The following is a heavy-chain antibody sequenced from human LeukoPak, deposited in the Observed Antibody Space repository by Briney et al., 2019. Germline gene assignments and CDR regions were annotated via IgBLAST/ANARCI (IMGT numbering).Heavy chain of an antibody. CDR2: ISGSGGST. CDR3: ARHTADVGAAIFGVVQTKYFFHY. CDR1: GFTFSSYA. V-gene: IGHV3-23*01. Sequence: GGSLRLSCAASGFTFSSYAMSWVRQAPGKGLEWVSSISGSGGSTYYADSVKGRFTISRDNSKNTLYLQMNSLRAGDTAVYYCARHTADVGAAIFGVVQTKYFFHYWGQGTLVAISS. J-gene: IGHJ4*02. D-gene: IGHD3-3*01.